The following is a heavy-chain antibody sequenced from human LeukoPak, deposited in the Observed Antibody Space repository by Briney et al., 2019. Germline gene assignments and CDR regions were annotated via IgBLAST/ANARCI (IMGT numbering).Heavy chain of an antibody. CDR2: INHSGYT. CDR3: TRMTTGHDY. V-gene: IGHV4-34*01. J-gene: IGHJ4*02. CDR1: GVSFDDYY. Sequence: PSETLSLTCAVSGVSFDDYYWAWVRQTPGKGLEWIGEINHSGYTNDSPSLKSRVTLSIDTSRKQFSLNLRSVTVADAGIYYCTRMTTGHDYWGQGTLVTVSS. D-gene: IGHD4-17*01.